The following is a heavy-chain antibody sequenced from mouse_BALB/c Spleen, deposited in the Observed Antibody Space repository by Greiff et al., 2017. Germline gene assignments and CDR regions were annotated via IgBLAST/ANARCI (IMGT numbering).Heavy chain of an antibody. J-gene: IGHJ2*01. CDR3: ARSQLGPYYFDY. CDR2: IDPANGNT. D-gene: IGHD4-1*02. CDR1: GFNIKDTY. Sequence: EVQGVASGAELVKPGASVKLSCTASGFNIKDTYMHWVKQRPEQGLEWIGRIDPANGNTKYDPKFQGKATITADTSSNTAYLQLSSLTSEDTAVYYCARSQLGPYYFDYWGQGTTLTVSS. V-gene: IGHV14-3*02.